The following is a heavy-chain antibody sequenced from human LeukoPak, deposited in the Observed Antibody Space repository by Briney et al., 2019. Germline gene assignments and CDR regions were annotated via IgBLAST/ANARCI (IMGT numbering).Heavy chain of an antibody. J-gene: IGHJ4*02. V-gene: IGHV3-66*01. CDR3: ARASTTVPNLLDH. CDR1: GFTVSSHY. D-gene: IGHD4-17*01. Sequence: PGGSLRLSCAASGFTVSSHYISWVRQAPGKGLEWVSVIYSGGSTYYADSVKGRFTISRDNSKNTVYLQMNTLRAEDTAVYYCARASTTVPNLLDHWGRGTLVTVSS. CDR2: IYSGGST.